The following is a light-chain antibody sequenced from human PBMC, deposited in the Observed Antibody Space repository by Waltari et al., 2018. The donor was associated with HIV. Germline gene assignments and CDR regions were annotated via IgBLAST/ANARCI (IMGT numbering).Light chain of an antibody. CDR1: SSDVGGYNS. CDR3: SSWDSSLTTWL. J-gene: IGLJ2*01. CDR2: DVS. Sequence: QSALTQPRSVSGSPGQSVTIPCTGTSSDVGGYNSVSWYQQHPGKAPKLMIYDVSKRPSGVPDRFSGSKSGNTASLTITGLQPEDEATYSCSSWDSSLTTWLFGGGTELTVL. V-gene: IGLV2-11*01.